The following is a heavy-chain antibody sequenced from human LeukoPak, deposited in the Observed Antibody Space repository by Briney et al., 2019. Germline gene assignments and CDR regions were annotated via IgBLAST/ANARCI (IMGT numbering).Heavy chain of an antibody. V-gene: IGHV4-61*02. D-gene: IGHD4-11*01. Sequence: SETLSLTCTVSGGSISNGSYYWSWIRQPAGKGLEWIGRIYISGSASYNPSLKSRVTISVDTSKNQFSLKLSSVTAADTAVYYCARRDYRYGDDDYWGQGTLVTVSS. CDR2: IYISGSA. CDR1: GGSISNGSYY. J-gene: IGHJ4*02. CDR3: ARRDYRYGDDDY.